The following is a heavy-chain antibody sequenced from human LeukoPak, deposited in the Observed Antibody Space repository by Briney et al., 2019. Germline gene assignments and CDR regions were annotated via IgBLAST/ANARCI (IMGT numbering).Heavy chain of an antibody. CDR3: ARSYGHSIDN. CDR2: IKQDGSGQ. J-gene: IGHJ4*02. CDR1: GLTFRNFW. Sequence: GGSLRLSCAASGLTFRNFWMCWVRQAPGKGLEWAATIKQDGSGQYYVDSVKGRFTISRDNAQNSLYLQMNNLRAEDTAVYYCARSYGHSIDNWGQGTLVTVSS. D-gene: IGHD3-10*01. V-gene: IGHV3-7*01.